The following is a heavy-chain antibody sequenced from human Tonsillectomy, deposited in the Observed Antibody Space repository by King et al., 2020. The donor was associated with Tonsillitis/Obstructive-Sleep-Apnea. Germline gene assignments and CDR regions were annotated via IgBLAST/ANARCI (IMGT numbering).Heavy chain of an antibody. CDR2: ISAYNGNR. J-gene: IGHJ6*03. CDR3: ARGYYGSRTGKYMDV. D-gene: IGHD3-10*01. V-gene: IGHV1-18*01. Sequence: QLVQSGAEVKKPGASVKVSCKASGYTFTDYGVTWVRQAPGQGLEWMGWISAYNGNRNYAQKLQGRVTMTTDTPTRTAYMELSSLRSDDTAVYYCARGYYGSRTGKYMDVWGKGTAVTVSS. CDR1: GYTFTDYG.